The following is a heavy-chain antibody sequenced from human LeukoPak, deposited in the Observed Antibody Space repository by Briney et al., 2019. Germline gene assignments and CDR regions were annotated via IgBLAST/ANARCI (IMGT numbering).Heavy chain of an antibody. J-gene: IGHJ4*02. CDR3: ARDQDGSTDY. D-gene: IGHD3-10*01. CDR2: ISSAGTNT. Sequence: GGSLRLSCAASGFTFSRNWMHWVRQAPGKGLVGVSHISSAGTNTRYADSVKGRLTTSRDNAKNMLYLQMNSLRAEDTAVYYCARDQDGSTDYWGQGTLVTVSS. V-gene: IGHV3-74*01. CDR1: GFTFSRNW.